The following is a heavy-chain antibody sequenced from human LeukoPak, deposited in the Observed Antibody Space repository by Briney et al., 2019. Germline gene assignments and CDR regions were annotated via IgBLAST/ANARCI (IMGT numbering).Heavy chain of an antibody. J-gene: IGHJ6*02. CDR2: INHSGST. Sequence: SETLSLTCAVYGGSFSGYYWSWIRQPPGKGLEWIGEINHSGSTNYNPSLKSRVTISVDTSKNQFSLKLSSVTAADTAVYYCARRGYTVTGYYYYGMDVWGQGTTVTVSS. D-gene: IGHD4-17*01. CDR3: ARRGYTVTGYYYYGMDV. CDR1: GGSFSGYY. V-gene: IGHV4-34*01.